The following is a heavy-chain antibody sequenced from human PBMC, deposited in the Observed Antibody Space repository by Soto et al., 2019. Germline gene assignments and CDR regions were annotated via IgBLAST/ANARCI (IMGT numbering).Heavy chain of an antibody. CDR2: IIPIFGTA. J-gene: IGHJ4*02. D-gene: IGHD6-13*01. Sequence: SVKVSCKASGGTFSSYAISWVRQAPGQGLEWMGGIIPIFGTANYAQKFQGRVTITADESTSTAYMELSSLRSEDTAVYYCAREKAAAGPEYYFDYWGQGTLVTVSS. CDR1: GGTFSSYA. CDR3: AREKAAAGPEYYFDY. V-gene: IGHV1-69*13.